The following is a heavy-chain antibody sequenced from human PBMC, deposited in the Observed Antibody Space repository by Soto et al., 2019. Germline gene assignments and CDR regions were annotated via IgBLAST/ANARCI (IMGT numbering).Heavy chain of an antibody. J-gene: IGHJ4*02. CDR3: VREDGIVGANSAFDY. V-gene: IGHV3-21*01. CDR2: INGRGNYI. Sequence: GGSLRLSCASSGFTFSTYTMNWVRQAPGKGLEWVSSINGRGNYIYYADSVRGRFTISRDNAKNSLYLQMDRLRAEDTALYYCVREDGIVGANSAFDYWGLGALVTVSS. D-gene: IGHD1-26*01. CDR1: GFTFSTYT.